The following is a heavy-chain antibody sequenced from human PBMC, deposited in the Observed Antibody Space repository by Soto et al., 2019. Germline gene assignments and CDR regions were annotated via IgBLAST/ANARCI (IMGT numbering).Heavy chain of an antibody. D-gene: IGHD2-15*01. CDR3: AKDQGGGQALYYFYY. CDR1: GFTFDDYT. J-gene: IGHJ4*02. CDR2: ISWDGGST. V-gene: IGHV3-43*01. Sequence: GGSLRLSCAASGFTFDDYTMHWVRQAPGKGLEWVSLISWDGGSTYYADSVKGRFTISRDNSKNSLYLQMNSLRTEDTALYYCAKDQGGGQALYYFYYWGQGTLVTVSA.